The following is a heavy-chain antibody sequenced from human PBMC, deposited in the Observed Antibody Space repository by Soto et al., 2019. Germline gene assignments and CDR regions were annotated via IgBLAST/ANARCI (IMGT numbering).Heavy chain of an antibody. CDR3: ARHERKAGYESGAYDY. D-gene: IGHD3-22*01. CDR1: GYIFTIYW. CDR2: IDPSDSYT. Sequence: PGESLKISCKASGYIFTIYWISWVRQMPGKGLEWMGRIDPSDSYTTYSPSFQGHVNMSVDRSTSSAYLQWSSLRASDIGMYYCARHERKAGYESGAYDYWGQGTLVTVSS. J-gene: IGHJ4*02. V-gene: IGHV5-10-1*01.